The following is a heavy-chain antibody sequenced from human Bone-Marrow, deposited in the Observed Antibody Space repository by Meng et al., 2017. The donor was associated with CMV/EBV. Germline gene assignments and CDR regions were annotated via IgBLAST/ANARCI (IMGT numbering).Heavy chain of an antibody. CDR2: ISSSGSTI. J-gene: IGHJ4*02. CDR1: GFTFSDYY. D-gene: IGHD2-15*01. V-gene: IGHV3-11*01. CDR3: ARDSVVVAAFDY. Sequence: LSLTCAASGFTFSDYYMSWIRQAPGKGLEWVSYISSSGSTIYYADSVKGRFTISRDNSKNTLYLQMNSLRAEDTAVYYCARDSVVVAAFDYWGQGTLVTVSS.